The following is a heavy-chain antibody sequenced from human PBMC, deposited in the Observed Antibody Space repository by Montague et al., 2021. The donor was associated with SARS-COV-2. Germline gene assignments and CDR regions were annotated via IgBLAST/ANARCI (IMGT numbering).Heavy chain of an antibody. CDR2: IYYSGSS. V-gene: IGHV4-39*07. CDR3: ASDPSRQLLLYPVGDYYYGMDV. J-gene: IGHJ6*02. CDR1: GGSISSSNYY. Sequence: SETLSLTCTVSGGSISSSNYYWGWIRQPPGKGLEWIGSIYYSGSSYYNPSHKSQVTIPVDTSKNQFSLKLNSVTAADTAVYYCASDPSRQLLLYPVGDYYYGMDVWGQGTTVTVSS. D-gene: IGHD2-2*02.